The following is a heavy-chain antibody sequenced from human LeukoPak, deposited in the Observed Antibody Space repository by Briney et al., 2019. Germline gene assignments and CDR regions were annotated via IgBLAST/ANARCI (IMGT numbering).Heavy chain of an antibody. Sequence: ASVKVSCKTSGYTFTGYYMHWVRQPPGQGLEWMGRINPNSGDTNYAQKFQGRVTMTRDTSISTAYMELSRLRSDDTAVYYCARASYYYDSSGYSYYFDYWGQGTLVTVSS. CDR2: INPNSGDT. J-gene: IGHJ4*02. D-gene: IGHD3-22*01. V-gene: IGHV1-2*06. CDR1: GYTFTGYY. CDR3: ARASYYYDSSGYSYYFDY.